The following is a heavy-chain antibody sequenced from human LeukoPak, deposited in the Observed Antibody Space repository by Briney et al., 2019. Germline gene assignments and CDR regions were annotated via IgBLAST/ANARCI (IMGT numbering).Heavy chain of an antibody. J-gene: IGHJ4*02. D-gene: IGHD5-18*01. Sequence: GGSLRLSCAASGFTFSSYAMSWVRQAPGKGLDWVSAISGSGGSTYYADSVKGRFTISRDNSKNTLYLQMNSLRAEDTAVYYCAKDRKKFDTAMVTGFDYWGQGTLVTVSS. CDR1: GFTFSSYA. CDR2: ISGSGGST. V-gene: IGHV3-23*01. CDR3: AKDRKKFDTAMVTGFDY.